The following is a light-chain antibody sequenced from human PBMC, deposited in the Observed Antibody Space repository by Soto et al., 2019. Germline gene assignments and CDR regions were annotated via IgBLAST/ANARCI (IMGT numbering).Light chain of an antibody. CDR1: QSVDNY. V-gene: IGKV3-11*01. CDR2: DVS. CDR3: QQRSNRPRFT. J-gene: IGKJ3*01. Sequence: EIVLTQSPATLSLSPGERATLSCRASQSVDNYLAWYQQKPGQASRLLIYDVSNKATGTPARFSGSGSGTDYTLSISSLAPEDFPVYYCQQRSNRPRFTFGPGTKVDIK.